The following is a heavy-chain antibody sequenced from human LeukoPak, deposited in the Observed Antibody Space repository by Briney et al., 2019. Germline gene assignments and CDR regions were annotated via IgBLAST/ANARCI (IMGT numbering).Heavy chain of an antibody. Sequence: GASVKVSCKASGYTFTGYYMHWVRQAPGQGLEWMGWINPNSGGTNYAQKFQGRVTMTRDTSISTAYIELNRLRSDDTAVYYCARGYCTGDICSGAWFDPWGRGTLVTVSS. D-gene: IGHD2-15*01. V-gene: IGHV1-2*02. J-gene: IGHJ5*02. CDR2: INPNSGGT. CDR3: ARGYCTGDICSGAWFDP. CDR1: GYTFTGYY.